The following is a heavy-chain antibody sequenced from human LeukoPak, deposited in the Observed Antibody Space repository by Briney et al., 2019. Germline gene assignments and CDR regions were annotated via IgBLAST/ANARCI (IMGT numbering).Heavy chain of an antibody. CDR2: ISVYNGNI. CDR1: GYTFINYG. Sequence: ASVKVSCKASGYTFINYGISWVRQAPGQGLEWMGWISVYNGNIKYAQKLQGRVTMITDTSTTTAYMELRSLRSDDTAVYYCARGGNITMVRGVTSYMDVWGKGTTVTVSS. J-gene: IGHJ6*03. CDR3: ARGGNITMVRGVTSYMDV. V-gene: IGHV1-18*01. D-gene: IGHD3-10*01.